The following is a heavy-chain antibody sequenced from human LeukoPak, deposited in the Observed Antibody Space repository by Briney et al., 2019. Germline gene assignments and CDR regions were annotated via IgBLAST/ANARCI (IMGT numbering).Heavy chain of an antibody. D-gene: IGHD3-16*01. CDR1: GDSFSSYH. CDR2: ISSRGST. CDR3: ARVGRGDHTWGSYSCDH. V-gene: IGHV4-59*01. Sequence: PSETLSLTCTVSGDSFSSYHWSWLRQPPGKGLAWIGYISSRGSTSYNPSLKSRVSISVDTSKNQFSLRLNSVTAADTAVYYCARVGRGDHTWGSYSCDHWGQGTLVSVSS. J-gene: IGHJ4*02.